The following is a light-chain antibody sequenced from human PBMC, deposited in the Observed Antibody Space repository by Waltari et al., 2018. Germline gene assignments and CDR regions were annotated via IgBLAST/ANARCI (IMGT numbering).Light chain of an antibody. CDR1: SLGSDS. Sequence: SALPQDPAVSVALGHTVRITCHGGSLGSDSASGYQQKPGQAPVLVIYGKTNRPSGIPDRFSGSSSGNTASLTITGAQAEDEADYYCNSRDSSGNHLRVFGSGTKVTVL. CDR2: GKT. CDR3: NSRDSSGNHLRV. V-gene: IGLV3-19*01. J-gene: IGLJ1*01.